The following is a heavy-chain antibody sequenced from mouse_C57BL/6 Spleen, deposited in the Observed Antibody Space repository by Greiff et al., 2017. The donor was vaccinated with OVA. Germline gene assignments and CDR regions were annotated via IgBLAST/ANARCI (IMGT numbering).Heavy chain of an antibody. CDR1: GYAFSSSW. V-gene: IGHV1-82*01. CDR2: IYPGDGGT. J-gene: IGHJ2*01. D-gene: IGHD1-1*01. Sequence: QVQLKQSGPELVKPGASVKISCKASGYAFSSSWMNWVKQRPGTGLEWIGRIYPGDGGTNYNGKFKGKATLTADKSSSTAYMQLSSLTSDDSAVYFCASYYYGSSPCFDYWGQGTTLTVSS. CDR3: ASYYYGSSPCFDY.